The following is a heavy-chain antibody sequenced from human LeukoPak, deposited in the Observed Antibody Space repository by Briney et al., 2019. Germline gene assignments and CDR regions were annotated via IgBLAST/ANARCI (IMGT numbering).Heavy chain of an antibody. CDR3: AREVYCSSTSCPYNYYYYYMDV. CDR2: IYHSGST. CDR1: GYSISSGYY. J-gene: IGHJ6*03. Sequence: SETLSLTCTVSGYSISSGYYWGWIRPPPGKGLEWIGSIYHSGSTYYNPSLKSRVTISVDTSKNQFSLKLSSVTAADTAVYYCAREVYCSSTSCPYNYYYYYMDVWGKGTTVTVSS. V-gene: IGHV4-38-2*02. D-gene: IGHD2-2*01.